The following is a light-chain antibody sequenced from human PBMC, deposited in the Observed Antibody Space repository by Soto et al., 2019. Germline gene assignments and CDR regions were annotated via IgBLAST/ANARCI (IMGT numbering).Light chain of an antibody. CDR2: DAS. CDR3: QQRSNWSGT. Sequence: EIVLTQSPGTLSLSPGGRATLSCRASQSVSSYLAWYQQKPGQAPRLLIYDASNRATGIPARFSGSGSGTDFTLTISSLEPEDFAVYYCQQRSNWSGTFGQGTKVDIK. J-gene: IGKJ1*01. CDR1: QSVSSY. V-gene: IGKV3-11*01.